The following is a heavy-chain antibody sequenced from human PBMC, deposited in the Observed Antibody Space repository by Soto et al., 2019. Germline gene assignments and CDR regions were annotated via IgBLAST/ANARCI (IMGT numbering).Heavy chain of an antibody. CDR2: IYHSGST. Sequence: PSETLSLTCAVSGGSISSSNWWSWVRQPPGKGLEWIGEIYHSGSTNYNPSPKSRVTISVDKSKNQFSLKLSSVTAADTAVYYCARAYCSSTSCYTTYYGMDVWGQGTTVTVSS. J-gene: IGHJ6*02. V-gene: IGHV4-4*02. D-gene: IGHD2-2*02. CDR3: ARAYCSSTSCYTTYYGMDV. CDR1: GGSISSSNW.